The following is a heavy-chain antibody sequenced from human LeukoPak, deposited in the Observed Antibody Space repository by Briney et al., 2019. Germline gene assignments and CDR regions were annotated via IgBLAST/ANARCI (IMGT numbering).Heavy chain of an antibody. CDR1: GVIFSSSY. Sequence: GGSLRLSCAASGVIFSSSYMSWVRQPPGKGLEWVSGIYTDGSTYYADSVQGRFTISRDNSKNTLYLQMNSLRADDTTVYYCVRGHYSNTLGGQGTLVTVSS. J-gene: IGHJ4*02. D-gene: IGHD4-11*01. V-gene: IGHV3-66*01. CDR2: IYTDGST. CDR3: VRGHYSNTL.